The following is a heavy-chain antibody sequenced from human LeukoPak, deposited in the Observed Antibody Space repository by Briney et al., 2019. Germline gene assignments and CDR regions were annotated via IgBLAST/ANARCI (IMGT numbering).Heavy chain of an antibody. CDR3: ARDGGGEYYFDY. V-gene: IGHV4-59*01. Sequence: SETLSLTCTVSGGSISSYYWRWIRQPPGKGLEWIGYIYYSGSTNYNPSLKSRVTISVDTSKNQFSLKLSSVTAADTAVYYCARDGGGEYYFDYWGQGTLVTVSS. CDR2: IYYSGST. J-gene: IGHJ4*02. CDR1: GGSISSYY. D-gene: IGHD3-16*01.